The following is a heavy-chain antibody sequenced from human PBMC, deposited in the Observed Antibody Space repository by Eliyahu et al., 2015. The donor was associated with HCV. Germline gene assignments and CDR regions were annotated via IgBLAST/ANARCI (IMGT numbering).Heavy chain of an antibody. J-gene: IGHJ4*02. CDR1: GXSXSSSSYY. CDR2: IYYSGXT. V-gene: IGHV4-39*01. CDR3: ARPRSGSYWWGFDS. Sequence: QLQLQESGPGLVKPSETLSLTCTVXGXSXSSSSYYWGWXRQPPGKGLEWXGXIYYSGXTYYNPSLKSRVTISVDTSKNQFSLKLSSVTAADTAVYYCARPRSGSYWWGFDSWGQGTLVTVSS. D-gene: IGHD1-26*01.